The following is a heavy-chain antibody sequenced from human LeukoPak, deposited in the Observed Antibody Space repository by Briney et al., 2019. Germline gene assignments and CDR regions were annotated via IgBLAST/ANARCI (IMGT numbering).Heavy chain of an antibody. Sequence: SSETLSLTCTVSGGSISGSNYYWGWIRQPPGKGLEWIGSIFYSGSTYYNPSLKSRVTISIDTSKNQFSLNLSSVTAADTAVYYCARDDGAAEGYWGQGTLVTVSS. J-gene: IGHJ4*02. V-gene: IGHV4-39*07. CDR2: IFYSGST. D-gene: IGHD3-10*01. CDR1: GGSISGSNYY. CDR3: ARDDGAAEGY.